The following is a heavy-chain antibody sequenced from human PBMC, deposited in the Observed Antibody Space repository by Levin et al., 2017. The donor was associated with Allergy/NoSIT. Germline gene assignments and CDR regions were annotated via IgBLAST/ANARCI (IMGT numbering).Heavy chain of an antibody. CDR3: ARGRRGLNRGITMVRGVAYTPYYFDY. CDR1: GGSFSGYY. V-gene: IGHV4-34*01. D-gene: IGHD3-10*01. Sequence: MSSETLSLTCAVYGGSFSGYYWSWIRQPPGKGLEWIGEINHSGSTNYNPSLKSRVTISVDTSKNQFSLKLSSVTAADTAVYYCARGRRGLNRGITMVRGVAYTPYYFDYWGQGTLVTVSS. CDR2: INHSGST. J-gene: IGHJ4*02.